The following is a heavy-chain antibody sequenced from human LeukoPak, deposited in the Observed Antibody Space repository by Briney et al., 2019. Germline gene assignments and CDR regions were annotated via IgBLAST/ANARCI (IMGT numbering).Heavy chain of an antibody. D-gene: IGHD3-10*01. J-gene: IGHJ4*02. V-gene: IGHV3-23*01. Sequence: PGGSLSLSCAASGFTFSSYAMYWVRQAPGKGLQWVSTISDSGGTSYYADSVKGRFTISRDNSKNTLFLQMNSLRAEDTAMYYCAKSFSSGRTYWGQGTLVTVSS. CDR3: AKSFSSGRTY. CDR2: ISDSGGTS. CDR1: GFTFSSYA.